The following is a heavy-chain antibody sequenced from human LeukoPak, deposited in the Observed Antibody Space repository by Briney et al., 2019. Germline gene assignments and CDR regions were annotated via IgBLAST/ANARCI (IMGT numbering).Heavy chain of an antibody. CDR1: GLTFSNSW. Sequence: GGSLRLSCAASGLTFSNSWMHWVRQAPGKGLVWVSRINNDGSYSSYADSVKGRFTISRDNAKNTLYLQMNSLRAEDTAVYFCARVSGLGMNQYLQHWGQGTLVTVSS. D-gene: IGHD3-10*01. V-gene: IGHV3-74*01. CDR3: ARVSGLGMNQYLQH. J-gene: IGHJ1*01. CDR2: INNDGSYS.